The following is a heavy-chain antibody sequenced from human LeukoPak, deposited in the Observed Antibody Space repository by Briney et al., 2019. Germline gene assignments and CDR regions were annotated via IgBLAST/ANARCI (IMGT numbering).Heavy chain of an antibody. CDR1: GYTFTGYY. V-gene: IGHV1-2*02. D-gene: IGHD2-21*02. CDR2: INPNSGGT. Sequence: ASVKVSCKASGYTFTGYYMHWVRQAPGQGLEWMGWINPNSGGTNYAQKFQGRVTMTRDTSISAAYMEPSRLRSDDTAVYYCASLRDSSASAGAFDYWGQGTLVTVSS. J-gene: IGHJ4*02. CDR3: ASLRDSSASAGAFDY.